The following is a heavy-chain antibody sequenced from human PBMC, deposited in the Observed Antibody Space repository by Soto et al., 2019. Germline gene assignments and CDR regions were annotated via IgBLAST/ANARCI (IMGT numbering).Heavy chain of an antibody. D-gene: IGHD2-21*02. CDR1: GFTFSSYA. CDR3: ARDRPYCGGDCYSWWFGP. V-gene: IGHV3-30-3*01. J-gene: IGHJ5*02. CDR2: ISYDGSNK. Sequence: QVQLVESGGGVVQPGRSLRLSCAASGFTFSSYAMHWVRQAPGKGLEWVAVISYDGSNKYYADSVKGRFTISRDNSKNALYLQMNSLGAEATAVYYCARDRPYCGGDCYSWWFGPWGQGTLVTVSS.